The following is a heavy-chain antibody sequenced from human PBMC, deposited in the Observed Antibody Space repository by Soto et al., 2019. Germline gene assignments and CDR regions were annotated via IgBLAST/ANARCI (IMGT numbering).Heavy chain of an antibody. CDR1: GFTVSSNY. J-gene: IGHJ6*03. CDR3: ASDPAADSSYYYYSMDV. CDR2: IYSGGST. V-gene: IGHV3-66*01. D-gene: IGHD6-19*01. Sequence: EVQLVESGGGLVQPGGSLRLSCAASGFTVSSNYMSWVRQAPGKGLEWVSVIYSGGSTYYADSVKGRFTISRDNSKNQLYLQMNNLRAEDTAVYYCASDPAADSSYYYYSMDVWGKGTTVTVSS.